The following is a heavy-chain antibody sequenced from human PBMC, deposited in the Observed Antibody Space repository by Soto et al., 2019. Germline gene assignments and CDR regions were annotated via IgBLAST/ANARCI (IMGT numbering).Heavy chain of an antibody. D-gene: IGHD1-26*01. V-gene: IGHV4-30-4*01. CDR2: IYYSGST. Sequence: SETLSLTCTVSGGSISSGDYYWSWIRQPPGKGLEWIGYIYYSGSTYYNPSLKSRVTISVDTSKNQFSLKLSSVTAADTAVYYCARALVGATFQNWFDPWGQGTLVTVSS. CDR1: GGSISSGDYY. CDR3: ARALVGATFQNWFDP. J-gene: IGHJ5*02.